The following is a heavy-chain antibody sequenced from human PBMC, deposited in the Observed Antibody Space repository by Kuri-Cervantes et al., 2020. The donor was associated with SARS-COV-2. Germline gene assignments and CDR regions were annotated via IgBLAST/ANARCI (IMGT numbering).Heavy chain of an antibody. CDR1: GFTFSSYG. J-gene: IGHJ3*02. D-gene: IGHD2-2*01. Sequence: GGSLRLSCAASGFTFSSYGMHWVRQAPGKGLEWVAFIRYDGSNKYYADSVKGRFTISRDNAKNSLYLQMNSLRAEDTAVYYCASANYCSSTSCYDEFAFDIWGQGTMVTVSS. CDR2: IRYDGSNK. V-gene: IGHV3-30*02. CDR3: ASANYCSSTSCYDEFAFDI.